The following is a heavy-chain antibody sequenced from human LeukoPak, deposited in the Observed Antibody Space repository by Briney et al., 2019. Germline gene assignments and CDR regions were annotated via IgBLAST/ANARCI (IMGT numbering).Heavy chain of an antibody. J-gene: IGHJ4*02. V-gene: IGHV3-48*03. D-gene: IGHD3-10*01. CDR3: ARGDLYYGSGSYPTPIFDY. CDR2: TSSSGSTI. CDR1: GFTFSSYE. Sequence: GGSLRLSCAAPGFTFSSYEMNWVRQAPGKGLEWVSYTSSSGSTIYYADSVKGRFTISRDNAKNSLYLQMNSLRAEDTAVYYCARGDLYYGSGSYPTPIFDYWGQGTLVTVSS.